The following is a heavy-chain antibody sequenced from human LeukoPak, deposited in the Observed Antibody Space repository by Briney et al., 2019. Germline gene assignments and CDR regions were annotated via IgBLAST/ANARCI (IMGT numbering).Heavy chain of an antibody. CDR3: ARDRKSTSSLYYYGMDV. CDR2: IGTAGDT. CDR1: GFTFSSYD. D-gene: IGHD2-2*01. J-gene: IGHJ6*02. Sequence: GGSLRLSCAASGFTFSSYDMHWVRQATGKGLEWVSAIGTAGDTYYPGSVKGRFTISRENAKNSLYLQMNSLRAGDTAVYYCARDRKSTSSLYYYGMDVWGQGTTVTVSS. V-gene: IGHV3-13*01.